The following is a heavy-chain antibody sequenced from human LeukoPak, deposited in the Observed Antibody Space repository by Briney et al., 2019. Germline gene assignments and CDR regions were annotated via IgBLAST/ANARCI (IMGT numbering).Heavy chain of an antibody. CDR3: ARQTRHRVPPTYNLAVGRRGAFDY. V-gene: IGHV4-34*01. Sequence: PSETLSLTCAVYGGSFSAYYWSWIRQPPGKGLEWIGEINHSGSTKYNPSLKSRVTISGDTSKNQFSLRLSSVTAADTAVYYCARQTRHRVPPTYNLAVGRRGAFDYWGHGTLVTVSS. CDR2: INHSGST. D-gene: IGHD5-24*01. J-gene: IGHJ4*01. CDR1: GGSFSAYY.